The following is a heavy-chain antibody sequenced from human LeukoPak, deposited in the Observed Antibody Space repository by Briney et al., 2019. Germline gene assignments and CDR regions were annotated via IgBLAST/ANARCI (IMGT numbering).Heavy chain of an antibody. CDR2: IKQDGSEE. CDR1: GFTFSSYW. Sequence: GGSLRLSCAASGFTFSSYWMSWVRQAPGKGLEWVANIKQDGSEEVYVDSVKGRFTISRDNAKNSLYLQMNSLRAEDTAVYYCARELVVKQDLAYWGQGTLVTVSS. J-gene: IGHJ4*02. CDR3: ARELVVKQDLAY. V-gene: IGHV3-7*01. D-gene: IGHD2-15*01.